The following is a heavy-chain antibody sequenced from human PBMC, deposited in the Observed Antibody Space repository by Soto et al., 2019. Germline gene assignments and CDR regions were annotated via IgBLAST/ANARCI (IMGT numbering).Heavy chain of an antibody. V-gene: IGHV3-23*01. Sequence: EVQLLESGGGLVQPGGSLRLSCAASGFTFSSYAMSWVRQAPGKGLEWVSAISGSGGSTYYADSVKGRFTISRDNSKNTLYLQMNSLRAEDTAVYYCAKALALDYGDYAEVPWAHDAFDIWGQGTMVTVSS. D-gene: IGHD4-17*01. CDR1: GFTFSSYA. CDR3: AKALALDYGDYAEVPWAHDAFDI. CDR2: ISGSGGST. J-gene: IGHJ3*02.